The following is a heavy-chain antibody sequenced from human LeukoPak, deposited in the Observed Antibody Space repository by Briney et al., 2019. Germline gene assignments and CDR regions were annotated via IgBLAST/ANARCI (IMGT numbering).Heavy chain of an antibody. CDR3: ARRRRTVTAYYFDS. Sequence: SETLSLTCAVYGGSFSGYYWSWIRQPPGKGLEWIGEINHSGSTNYNPSLKSRVTISVDTSKNQFSLKLSSVTAADTAVYYCARRRRTVTAYYFDSWGQGTLVTVSS. D-gene: IGHD4-17*01. CDR1: GGSFSGYY. CDR2: INHSGST. V-gene: IGHV4-34*01. J-gene: IGHJ4*02.